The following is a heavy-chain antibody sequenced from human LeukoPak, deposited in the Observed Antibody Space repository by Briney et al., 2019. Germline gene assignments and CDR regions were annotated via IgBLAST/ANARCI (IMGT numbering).Heavy chain of an antibody. CDR1: GGSISSGGYY. D-gene: IGHD5-18*01. CDR3: AREGGNSRALDP. CDR2: IYYSGST. J-gene: IGHJ5*02. Sequence: SQTLSLTCTVSGGSISSGGYYWSWIRQHPGKGLEWIGYIYYSGSTYYNPSLKSRVTMSVDTSKNQFSLNLTSVTAADTAVYYCAREGGNSRALDPWGQGTLVTVSS. V-gene: IGHV4-31*03.